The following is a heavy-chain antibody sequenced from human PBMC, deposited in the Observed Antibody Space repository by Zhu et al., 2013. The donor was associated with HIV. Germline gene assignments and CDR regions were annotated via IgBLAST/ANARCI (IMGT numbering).Heavy chain of an antibody. J-gene: IGHJ5*01. CDR2: VNPTIGNA. D-gene: IGHD3-10*01. V-gene: IGHV1-8*03. Sequence: QVQLVQSGPEVEKPGASVKVSCKASGYTFTNYGINWVRQASGHGLEWMGWVNPTIGNAGYAQKFQGRVTITRDTSTTTASMELTSLTSDDTAVYFCARGGLAGSSGSWFDPWGQGTLVTVSS. CDR3: ARGGLAGSSGSWFDP. CDR1: GYTFTNYG.